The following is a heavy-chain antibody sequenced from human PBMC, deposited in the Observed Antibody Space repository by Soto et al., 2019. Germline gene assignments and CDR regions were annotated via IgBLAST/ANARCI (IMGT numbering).Heavy chain of an antibody. Sequence: EVQLLESGGGLVQPGESLRLSCAASGFTFSSYAMSWVRQAPGKGLEWVSVISGSDDSTYYADSVKGRFTISRDNSKNTLYLQMNSLRAEDTAVYYRAKRSSSSTFDYWCQGTLVTVSS. D-gene: IGHD6-6*01. CDR2: ISGSDDST. CDR1: GFTFSSYA. V-gene: IGHV3-23*01. CDR3: AKRSSSSTFDY. J-gene: IGHJ4*02.